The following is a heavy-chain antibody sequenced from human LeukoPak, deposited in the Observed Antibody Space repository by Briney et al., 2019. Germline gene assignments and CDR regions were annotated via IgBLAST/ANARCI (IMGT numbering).Heavy chain of an antibody. CDR1: GFTFSSYG. Sequence: GGSLRLSCAASGFTFSSYGMHWVRQAPGKGLEWVAFIRYDGSNKYYADSVKGRFTVSRDNSKNTLFLQMSSLRAEDTAVYYCARDVTYYDFRSAYYAGDGFDLWGQGTMVTVSS. J-gene: IGHJ3*01. CDR3: ARDVTYYDFRSAYYAGDGFDL. CDR2: IRYDGSNK. D-gene: IGHD3-3*01. V-gene: IGHV3-30*02.